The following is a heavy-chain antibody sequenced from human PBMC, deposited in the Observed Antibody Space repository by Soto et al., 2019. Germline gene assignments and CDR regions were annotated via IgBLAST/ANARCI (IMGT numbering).Heavy chain of an antibody. J-gene: IGHJ5*02. Sequence: SVKVSCKASGYTFTSYYMHWVRQAPGQGLEWMGGIIPIFGTANYAQKFQGRVTITADESTSTAYMELSSLRSEDTAVYYCARYCISTSCNAFQNWFDPWGQGTLVTVSS. D-gene: IGHD2-2*01. CDR3: ARYCISTSCNAFQNWFDP. V-gene: IGHV1-69*13. CDR1: GYTFTSYY. CDR2: IIPIFGTA.